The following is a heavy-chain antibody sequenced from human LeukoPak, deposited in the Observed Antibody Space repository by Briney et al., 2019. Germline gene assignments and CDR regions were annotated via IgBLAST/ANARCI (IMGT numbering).Heavy chain of an antibody. V-gene: IGHV1-18*01. CDR3: ARRIMYYDFWSGSYFDY. CDR2: ISGYNGNT. D-gene: IGHD3-3*01. Sequence: SVKVSCKASGYTFTSYGISWVRQAPGQGLEWMGWISGYNGNTNYAQKFQGRVTMTTDTSTSTAYMELRSLRSDDTAVYYCARRIMYYDFWSGSYFDYWGQGTLVTVSS. J-gene: IGHJ4*02. CDR1: GYTFTSYG.